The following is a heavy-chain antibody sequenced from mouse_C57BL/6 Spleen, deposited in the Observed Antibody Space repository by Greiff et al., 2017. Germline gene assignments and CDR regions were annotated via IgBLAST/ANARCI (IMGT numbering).Heavy chain of an antibody. CDR1: GYTFTDYN. V-gene: IGHV1-22*01. CDR2: INPNNGGT. Sequence: EVQLQQSGPELVKPGASVKMSCKASGYTFTDYNMHWVKQSHGKSLEWIGYINPNNGGTSYNQKFKGKATLTVNKTSSTAYMQLSCVTCDDSAVYYCAGPGRRYAMDYWGQGTSVTVSS. D-gene: IGHD3-3*01. J-gene: IGHJ4*01. CDR3: AGPGRRYAMDY.